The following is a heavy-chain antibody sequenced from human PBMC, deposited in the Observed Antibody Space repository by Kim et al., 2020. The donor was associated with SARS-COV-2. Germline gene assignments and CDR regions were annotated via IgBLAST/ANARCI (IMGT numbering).Heavy chain of an antibody. CDR2: IYPNGRT. J-gene: IGHJ1*01. CDR1: GFTVSSNF. CDR3: ARGLYDTTGYYYESYFHH. Sequence: GGSLRLSCEASGFTVSSNFMSWVRQAPGKGLEWVSLIYPNGRTYYADSVKGRFTISRDNSKNTLSLQMNSLAAEDTAVYHCARGLYDTTGYYYESYFHHWGQGTLVTVSS. V-gene: IGHV3-53*01. D-gene: IGHD3-22*01.